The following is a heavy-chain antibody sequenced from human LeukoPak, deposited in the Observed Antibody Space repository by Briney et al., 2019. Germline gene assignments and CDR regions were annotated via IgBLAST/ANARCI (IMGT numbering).Heavy chain of an antibody. V-gene: IGHV1-24*01. CDR2: FDPEDGET. CDR1: GYTLTELS. CDR3: ATQSETGVPDAFDI. D-gene: IGHD7-27*01. J-gene: IGHJ3*02. Sequence: GASVKVSCMVSGYTLTELSMHWVRQAPGKGLEWMGGFDPEDGETIYAQKFQGRVTMTEDTSTDTAYMELSSLRSEDTAVYYCATQSETGVPDAFDIWGQGTMVTVSS.